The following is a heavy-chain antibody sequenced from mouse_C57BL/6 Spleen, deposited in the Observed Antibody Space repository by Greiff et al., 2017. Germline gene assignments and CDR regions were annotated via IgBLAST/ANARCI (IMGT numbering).Heavy chain of an antibody. V-gene: IGHV5-12*01. D-gene: IGHD1-1*01. CDR1: GFTFSDYY. Sequence: EVKVIESGGGLVQPGGSLKLSCAASGFTFSDYYMYWVRQTPEKRLEWVAYISNGGGSTYYPDTVKGRFTISRDNAKNTLYLQMSRLKSEDTAMYYCARDYYYGVYAMDYWGQGTSVTVSS. CDR2: ISNGGGST. J-gene: IGHJ4*01. CDR3: ARDYYYGVYAMDY.